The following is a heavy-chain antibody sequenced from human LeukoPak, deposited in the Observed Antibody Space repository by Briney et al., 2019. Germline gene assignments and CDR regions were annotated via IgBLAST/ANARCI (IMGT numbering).Heavy chain of an antibody. Sequence: SETLSLTCTVSGYSIRSGYYWAWIRQPPGKGLEWIGSSYHSGGTDYNPSLKSRITISVDTSKNQFSLQLNSLTAADTAVYYCARVGWFGESPFDYWGQGTLVTVSS. V-gene: IGHV4-38-2*02. CDR3: ARVGWFGESPFDY. CDR1: GYSIRSGYY. J-gene: IGHJ4*02. D-gene: IGHD3-10*01. CDR2: SYHSGGT.